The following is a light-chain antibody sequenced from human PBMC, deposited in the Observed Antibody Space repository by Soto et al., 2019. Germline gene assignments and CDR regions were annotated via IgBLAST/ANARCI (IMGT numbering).Light chain of an antibody. CDR1: QSINSW. CDR3: QKYNTYQWM. CDR2: TAS. Sequence: DIQMTQAPSTLSASVGDRVTMTCRSSQSINSWLAWYQQKPGKAPKLLIYTASVLQTGVPSMFSGSGCGTEFTLTINSLRPDDFATYYCQKYNTYQWMLGQGTKVDIK. J-gene: IGKJ1*01. V-gene: IGKV1-5*03.